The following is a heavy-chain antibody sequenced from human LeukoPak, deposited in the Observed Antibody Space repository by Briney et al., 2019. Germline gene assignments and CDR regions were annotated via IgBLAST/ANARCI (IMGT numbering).Heavy chain of an antibody. Sequence: ASVKVSFKASGYTFTGYYMHWVRQAPGQGLEWMGWINPNSGGTNYAQKFQGRVTMTRDTSISTAYMELSRLRSDDTAVYYCAYSSGRSSPVGAFDIWGQGTMVTVSS. CDR2: INPNSGGT. CDR1: GYTFTGYY. J-gene: IGHJ3*02. D-gene: IGHD6-19*01. V-gene: IGHV1-2*02. CDR3: AYSSGRSSPVGAFDI.